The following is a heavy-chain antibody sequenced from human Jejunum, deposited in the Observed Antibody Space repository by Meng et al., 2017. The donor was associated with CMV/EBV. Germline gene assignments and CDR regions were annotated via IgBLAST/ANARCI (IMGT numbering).Heavy chain of an antibody. CDR3: VRVDTMTTFLLDF. J-gene: IGHJ4*02. D-gene: IGHD4-11*01. CDR2: ISYTGST. V-gene: IGHV4-39*07. CDR1: GGSFSSTPYH. Sequence: SGGSFSSTPYHWGWVRQSPGKGLEWIGSISYTGSTYYNPSLESRLTISVDRSKNQFSLRLTTATAADAAVYYCVRVDTMTTFLLDFWGQGTLVTSPQ.